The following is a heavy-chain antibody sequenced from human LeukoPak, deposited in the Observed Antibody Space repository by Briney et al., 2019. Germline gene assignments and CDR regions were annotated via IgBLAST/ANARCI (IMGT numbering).Heavy chain of an antibody. CDR3: ARSEDYVWRSYRPRRRLFDP. Sequence: TSETLSLTCALYGGSFSGYYWSGIRQPPGEGLEWIGEIKHRWSTNINPALKSPITISVVASKHQFSLKLSSVTAADTAVYYCARSEDYVWRSYRPRRRLFDPWGQGTLVTASS. CDR1: GGSFSGYY. J-gene: IGHJ5*02. CDR2: IKHRWST. D-gene: IGHD3-16*02. V-gene: IGHV4-34*01.